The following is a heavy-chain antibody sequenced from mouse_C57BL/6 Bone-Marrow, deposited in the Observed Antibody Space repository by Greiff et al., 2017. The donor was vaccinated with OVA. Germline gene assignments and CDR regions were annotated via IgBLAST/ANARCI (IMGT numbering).Heavy chain of an antibody. CDR1: GYTFTDYE. J-gene: IGHJ2*01. V-gene: IGHV1-15*01. CDR2: IDPETGGT. Sequence: QVQLKESGAELVRPGASVTLSCKASGYTFTDYEMHWVKQTPVHGLEWIGAIDPETGGTAYNQKFKGKAILTADKSSSTAYMELRSLTSEDSAVYYCTRELGRFFDYWGQGTTLTVSS. D-gene: IGHD4-1*01. CDR3: TRELGRFFDY.